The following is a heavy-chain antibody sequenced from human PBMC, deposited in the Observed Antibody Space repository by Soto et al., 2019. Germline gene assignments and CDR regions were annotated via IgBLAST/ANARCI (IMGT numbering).Heavy chain of an antibody. CDR2: IFHGANT. CDR1: GFFISSGNY. V-gene: IGHV4-38-2*01. D-gene: IGHD2-15*01. J-gene: IGHJ3*01. CDR3: ARARWYDAFDV. Sequence: SETLSLTCAVSGFFISSGNYWVWIRRTPGRGLECIGSIFHGANTYYNPSLKSRVTISVDMSKNQFSLKLNSVTAADTAVYYCARARWYDAFDVWGQGTVVTDSS.